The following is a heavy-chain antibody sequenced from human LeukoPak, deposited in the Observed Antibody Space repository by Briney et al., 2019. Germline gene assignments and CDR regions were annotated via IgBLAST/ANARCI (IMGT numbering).Heavy chain of an antibody. J-gene: IGHJ6*02. CDR1: GFTFSSYT. Sequence: GSLRLSCIASGFTFSSYTMSWVRQAPGKGLEWVSAIRDSGGNKFYADSVRGRFTISRDNSKNTMHLEMNSLRAEDTAVYYCAKGAGGSYIHYYGMDVWGQGTTVTVSS. V-gene: IGHV3-23*01. CDR3: AKGAGGSYIHYYGMDV. CDR2: IRDSGGNK. D-gene: IGHD1-26*01.